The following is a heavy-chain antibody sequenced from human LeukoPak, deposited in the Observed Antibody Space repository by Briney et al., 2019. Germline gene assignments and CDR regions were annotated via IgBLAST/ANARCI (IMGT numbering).Heavy chain of an antibody. CDR3: ARAHPSMVRGVIGAYYYYYMDV. V-gene: IGHV1-69*13. Sequence: GASVKVSCXASGGTFSSYAISWVRQARGQGLEWMAGIIPIFGTANYAQKFQGRVTITADESTSTAYMELSSLRSEDTAVYYCARAHPSMVRGVIGAYYYYYMDVWGQRDHGHRLL. CDR1: GGTFSSYA. D-gene: IGHD3-10*01. CDR2: IIPIFGTA. J-gene: IGHJ6*03.